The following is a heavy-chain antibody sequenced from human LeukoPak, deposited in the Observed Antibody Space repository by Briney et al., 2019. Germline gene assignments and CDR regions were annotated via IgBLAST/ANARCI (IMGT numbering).Heavy chain of an antibody. V-gene: IGHV3-9*01. CDR1: GFTFDDYA. D-gene: IGHD6-19*01. Sequence: GGSLRLSCAASGFTFDDYAMRWVRQAPGKGLEWVSGISWNSGSIGYADSVKGRFTISRDNAKSSLYLQMNSLRAEDTALYYCAKDRGSSGWPSWFDPWGQGTLVTVSS. CDR3: AKDRGSSGWPSWFDP. CDR2: ISWNSGSI. J-gene: IGHJ5*02.